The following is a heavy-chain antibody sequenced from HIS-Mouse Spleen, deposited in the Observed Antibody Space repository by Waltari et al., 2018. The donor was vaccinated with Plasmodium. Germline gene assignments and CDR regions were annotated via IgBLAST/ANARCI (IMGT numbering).Heavy chain of an antibody. D-gene: IGHD3-16*01. V-gene: IGHV3-30*18. CDR1: GFTFSSYG. CDR2: ISNDGSNK. CDR3: AKAQGVINFDY. Sequence: QVQLVESGGGVVQPGRSLRLSCAASGFTFSSYGMHWVRQAPGKGVEWAAVISNDGSNKYYADSGKGRVTISRDNSKNTLYLQMNSLRAEDTAVYYCAKAQGVINFDYWGQGTLVTVSS. J-gene: IGHJ4*02.